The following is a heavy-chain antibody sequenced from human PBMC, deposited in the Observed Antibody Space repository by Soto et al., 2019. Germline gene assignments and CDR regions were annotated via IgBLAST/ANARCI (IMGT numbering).Heavy chain of an antibody. CDR2: ISWDGGST. CDR1: GFTFDDYT. D-gene: IGHD5-12*01. V-gene: IGHV3-43*01. J-gene: IGHJ6*02. CDR3: AKGGGYEGSIVHYYYYGMDV. Sequence: GGSLRLSCAASGFTFDDYTMHWFRQAPGKGLEWVSLISWDGGSTYYADSVKGRFTISRDNSKNSLYLQMNSLRTEDTALYYCAKGGGYEGSIVHYYYYGMDVWGQGTTVTVSS.